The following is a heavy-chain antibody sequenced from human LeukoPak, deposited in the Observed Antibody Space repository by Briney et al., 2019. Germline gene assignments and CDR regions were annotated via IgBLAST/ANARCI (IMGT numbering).Heavy chain of an antibody. CDR3: ARRGFYCGRDCYVDY. CDR2: INHSGST. CDR1: GGSFSPYY. D-gene: IGHD2-21*02. Sequence: SETLSLNCAVYGGSFSPYYWSWIRQPPGKGLEWSGEINHSGSTNYNPSLKSRVTISVDTSKNQFSLKLSSVTAADTAVYYCARRGFYCGRDCYVDYWGQGTLVTVS. J-gene: IGHJ4*02. V-gene: IGHV4-34*01.